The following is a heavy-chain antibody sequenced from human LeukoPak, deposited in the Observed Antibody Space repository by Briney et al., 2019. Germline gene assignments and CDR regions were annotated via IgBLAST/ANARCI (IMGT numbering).Heavy chain of an antibody. V-gene: IGHV3-74*01. J-gene: IGHJ6*03. D-gene: IGHD3-10*01. CDR3: ARSGRGVDSFYFYMDV. CDR2: INSDGSST. Sequence: QTGGSLRLSCAASGFTFSSYWMHWVRQAPGKGLVWVSRINSDGSSTSYADSVKGRFTISRDNAKNSLYLQMNSLRAEDTAVYYCARSGRGVDSFYFYMDVWGKGTTVTVSS. CDR1: GFTFSSYW.